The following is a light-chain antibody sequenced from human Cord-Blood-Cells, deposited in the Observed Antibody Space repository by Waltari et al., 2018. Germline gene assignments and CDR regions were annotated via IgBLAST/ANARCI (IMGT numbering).Light chain of an antibody. J-gene: IGKJ1*01. CDR3: QQYNSYWGT. V-gene: IGKV1-5*01. Sequence: GDRVTITCRASQSISSWLAWYQQKPGKAPKLLIYDASSLESGVPSRFGGSGSGTEFTLTISSLQPDDFATYYCQQYNSYWGTFGQGTKVEIK. CDR1: QSISSW. CDR2: DAS.